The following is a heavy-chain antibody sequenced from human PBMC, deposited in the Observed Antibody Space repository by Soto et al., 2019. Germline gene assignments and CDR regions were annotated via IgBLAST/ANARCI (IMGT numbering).Heavy chain of an antibody. D-gene: IGHD4-17*01. CDR1: GFTFSSYG. CDR3: AKDFYGDYIRGENYFDY. V-gene: IGHV3-30*18. Sequence: VQLVESGGGVVQPGRSLRLSCAASGFTFSSYGMHWVRQAPGKGLEWVAVISYDGSNKYYADSVKGRFTISRDNSKNTLYLQMNSLRAEDTAVYYCAKDFYGDYIRGENYFDYWGQGTLVTVSS. CDR2: ISYDGSNK. J-gene: IGHJ4*02.